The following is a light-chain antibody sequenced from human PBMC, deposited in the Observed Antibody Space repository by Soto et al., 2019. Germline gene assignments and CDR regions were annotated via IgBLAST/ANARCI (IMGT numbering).Light chain of an antibody. CDR2: GAS. V-gene: IGKV1-12*01. Sequence: DIHRTHSPSTLSASVGDKVTITFRASQGISTWLAWYQQKAGKAPNLLIYGASNLHSGVPSRFSGSGSGTNFTLTISSLQPEDFATYYCQQANSFPITFGQGTRLEIK. J-gene: IGKJ5*01. CDR1: QGISTW. CDR3: QQANSFPIT.